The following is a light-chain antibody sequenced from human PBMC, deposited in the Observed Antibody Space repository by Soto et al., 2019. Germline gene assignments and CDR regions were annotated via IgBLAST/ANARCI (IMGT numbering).Light chain of an antibody. J-gene: IGKJ5*01. CDR2: AAS. CDR1: QGIRNA. Sequence: AIQMTHAPSSLSASVGYRVTITCRASQGIRNALGWYQQKPGKAPKLLIYAASSLQSGVPSRFSGSGSGTDFTLTISSLQPEDFATYYCLQDYNYPITFGQGTRLEI. V-gene: IGKV1-6*01. CDR3: LQDYNYPIT.